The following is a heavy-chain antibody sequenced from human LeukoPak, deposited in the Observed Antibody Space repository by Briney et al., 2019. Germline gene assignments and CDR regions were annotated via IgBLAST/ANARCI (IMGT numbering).Heavy chain of an antibody. CDR2: INPSSGGT. CDR1: GYTFTGYY. J-gene: IGHJ4*02. V-gene: IGHV1-2*02. Sequence: ASVKVSCKASGYTFTGYYMHWVRQAPGQGLEWMGWINPSSGGTNYAQKFQGRVTMTRDTSICTAYMELNRLISDDTAVYYCARADDYNRGYYFDYWGQGTLVTVSS. CDR3: ARADDYNRGYYFDY. D-gene: IGHD5-24*01.